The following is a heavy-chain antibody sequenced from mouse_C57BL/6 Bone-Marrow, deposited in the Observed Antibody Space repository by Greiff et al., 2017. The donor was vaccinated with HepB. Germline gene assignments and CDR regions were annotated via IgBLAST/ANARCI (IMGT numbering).Heavy chain of an antibody. CDR1: GYTFTSYW. V-gene: IGHV1-52*01. Sequence: QVHVKQSGAELVRPGSSVKLSCKASGYTFTSYWLHWVKQRPIQGLEWIGNIDPSDSETHYNQKFKDKATLTVDKSSSTTYMQLSSLTSEDSAVYYCARKGVGFDYWGQGTTLTVSS. J-gene: IGHJ2*01. CDR2: IDPSDSET. CDR3: ARKGVGFDY.